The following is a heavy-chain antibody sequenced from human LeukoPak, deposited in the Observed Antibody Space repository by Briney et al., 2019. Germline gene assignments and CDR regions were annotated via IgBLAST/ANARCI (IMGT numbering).Heavy chain of an antibody. D-gene: IGHD5-18*01. CDR3: ARGKYSYGLLDY. J-gene: IGHJ4*02. Sequence: ASVNLCCKSSGYTFTGYSVHCGRQVSGDGPKWMGWINPNSGCTNYAQKFQGRVTMTRDTSISTAYMELSRLRSDDTAVYYCARGKYSYGLLDYWGQGTLVTVSS. V-gene: IGHV1-2*02. CDR1: GYTFTGYS. CDR2: INPNSGCT.